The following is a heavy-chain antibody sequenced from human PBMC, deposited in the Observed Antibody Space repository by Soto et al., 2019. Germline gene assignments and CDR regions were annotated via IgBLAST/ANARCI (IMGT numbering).Heavy chain of an antibody. Sequence: GGSLRLSCAVSGFTFSNAWITWVRQAPGKGLEWVGRIKSKTDGGTTDYAAPVKGRFTISGDDSKNTLYLQMNSLKTEDTAVYFCTTQYYYDSSGSLLNWGQGTLVTVSS. V-gene: IGHV3-15*01. J-gene: IGHJ4*02. CDR3: TTQYYYDSSGSLLN. CDR2: IKSKTDGGTT. D-gene: IGHD3-22*01. CDR1: GFTFSNAW.